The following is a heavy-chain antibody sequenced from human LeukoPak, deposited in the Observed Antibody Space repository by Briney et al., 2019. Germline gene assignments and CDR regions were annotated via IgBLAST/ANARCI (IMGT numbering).Heavy chain of an antibody. J-gene: IGHJ4*02. CDR2: INHSGST. CDR3: ARDTDYGETGVDY. V-gene: IGHV4-34*01. Sequence: PSETLSLTCAVYGGSFSGYYWSWIRQPPGKGLEWIGEINHSGSTNYNPSLKSRVTISVDTSKNQFSLKLSSVTAADTAVYYCARDTDYGETGVDYWGQGTLVTVSS. CDR1: GGSFSGYY. D-gene: IGHD4-17*01.